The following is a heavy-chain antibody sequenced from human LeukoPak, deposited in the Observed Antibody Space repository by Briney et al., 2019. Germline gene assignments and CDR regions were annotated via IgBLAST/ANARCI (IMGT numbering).Heavy chain of an antibody. V-gene: IGHV1-3*01. CDR2: INAGNGNT. CDR1: GYTFTSYG. Sequence: ASVKVSCKASGYTFTSYGISWVRQAPGQGLEWMGWINAGNGNTKYSQKFQGRVTITRDTSASTAYMELSSLRSEDTAVYYCARASRIAVAGIYNWFDPWGQGTLVTVSS. J-gene: IGHJ5*02. D-gene: IGHD6-19*01. CDR3: ARASRIAVAGIYNWFDP.